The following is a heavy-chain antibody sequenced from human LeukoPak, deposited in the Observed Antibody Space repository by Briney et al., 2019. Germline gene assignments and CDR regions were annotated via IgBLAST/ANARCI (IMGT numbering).Heavy chain of an antibody. CDR3: ARGRYLDWLPYFFDY. CDR2: ISYDGTNK. D-gene: IGHD3-9*01. J-gene: IGHJ4*02. V-gene: IGHV3-30*03. CDR1: GFTFNNYA. Sequence: GGSLRLSCAASGFTFNNYAMHWVRQAPGKGLDWVAVISYDGTNKYHADSVKGRFIISRDSSNNTLYLQMNSLRAEDTAVYYCARGRYLDWLPYFFDYWGQGTLVTVSS.